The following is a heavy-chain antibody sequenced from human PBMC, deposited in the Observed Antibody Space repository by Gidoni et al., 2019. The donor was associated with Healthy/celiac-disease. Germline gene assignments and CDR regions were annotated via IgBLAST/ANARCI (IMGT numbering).Heavy chain of an antibody. V-gene: IGHV4-61*01. CDR2: IYYSGST. Sequence: QVQLQESGPGLVKPSETLSLTYTVSGGSVRSGSYYWSWIRQPPGKGLEWIGYIYYSGSTNYHPSLKIRVTISLDTSKNQFSLKLSSVTAADTAVYYFARDRSSGWPDAFDIWGQGTMVTVSS. D-gene: IGHD6-19*01. CDR3: ARDRSSGWPDAFDI. J-gene: IGHJ3*02. CDR1: GGSVRSGSYY.